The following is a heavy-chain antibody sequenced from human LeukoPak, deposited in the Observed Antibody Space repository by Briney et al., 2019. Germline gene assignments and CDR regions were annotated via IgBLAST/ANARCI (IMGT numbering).Heavy chain of an antibody. CDR3: ARTIHFDY. CDR1: GFTFSTYA. J-gene: IGHJ4*02. Sequence: PGGSLRLSCAASGFTFSTYAMTWVRQAPGKGLEWVSTISGSRDVTYYADSVTGRFTISRDNAKNTLYLQMNSLRAEDTAVYYCARTIHFDYWGQGTLVTVSS. CDR2: ISGSRDVT. V-gene: IGHV3-23*01.